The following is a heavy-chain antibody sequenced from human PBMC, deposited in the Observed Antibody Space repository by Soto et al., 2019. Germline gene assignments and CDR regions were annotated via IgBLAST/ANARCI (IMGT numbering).Heavy chain of an antibody. CDR2: IYHSGSA. J-gene: IGHJ4*02. Sequence: PSETLSLTCAVSGGSISIGTYSWSWIRHPPGKGLEWIGYIYHSGSAYYNPSLKSRVTLSVDRSKNQFSLKLSSVTAADTAVYYCATDNWNYPGIFDYWGQGTLVTVSS. CDR1: GGSISIGTYS. CDR3: ATDNWNYPGIFDY. D-gene: IGHD1-7*01. V-gene: IGHV4-30-2*01.